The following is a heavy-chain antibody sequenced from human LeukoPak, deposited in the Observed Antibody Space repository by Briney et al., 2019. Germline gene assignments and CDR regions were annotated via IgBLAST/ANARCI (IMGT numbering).Heavy chain of an antibody. CDR2: IYYSGGT. Sequence: SETLSLTCTVSGGSISSSSYYWGWIRQPPGKGLEWIGNIYYSGGTYYNPSLKSRVTISLDTSKNQFSLKLTSVTAADTAVYYCARRGLPGGFDIWGQGTMVTVSS. CDR3: ARRGLPGGFDI. J-gene: IGHJ3*02. CDR1: GGSISSSSYY. V-gene: IGHV4-39*01.